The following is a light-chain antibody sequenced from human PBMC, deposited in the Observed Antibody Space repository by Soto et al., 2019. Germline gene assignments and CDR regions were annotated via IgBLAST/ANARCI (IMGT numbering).Light chain of an antibody. V-gene: IGLV2-8*01. CDR3: SSYAGSNNVV. CDR2: EVS. Sequence: QSALTQPPSASGSPGQSVTISCTGTSSVVGGYNYVSWYQQHPGKAPKLMIYEVSKRPSGVPDRFSGSKSGNTASLTVSGLQADDEADYYCSSYAGSNNVVFGGGTKLTVL. CDR1: SSVVGGYNY. J-gene: IGLJ2*01.